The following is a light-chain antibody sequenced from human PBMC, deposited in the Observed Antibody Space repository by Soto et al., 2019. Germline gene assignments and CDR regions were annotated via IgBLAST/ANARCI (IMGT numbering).Light chain of an antibody. Sequence: IVLMQSPGTLSLSPGERATLSCRASQSVSSRYIAWYQQKPGQAPRLLIDGTSSRATGIPDRYIGSGSVTDFTLTISRLEPEDFAVYYCQRYGSSPPLTFGGGTKVEIK. CDR3: QRYGSSPPLT. V-gene: IGKV3-20*01. J-gene: IGKJ4*01. CDR1: QSVSSRY. CDR2: GTS.